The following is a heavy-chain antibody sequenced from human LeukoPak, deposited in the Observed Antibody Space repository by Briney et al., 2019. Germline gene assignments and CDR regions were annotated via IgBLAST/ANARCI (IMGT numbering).Heavy chain of an antibody. Sequence: PGGSLRLSCAASGFTFSTYSMTWVRQAPGKGLEWVSTISGSGGSTYYADSVKGRFTISRDNSKNTLYLQMNSLRAEDTAVHYCAKETYYYDSSGYYCDYWGQGTLVTVSS. CDR1: GFTFSTYS. J-gene: IGHJ4*02. D-gene: IGHD3-22*01. V-gene: IGHV3-23*01. CDR3: AKETYYYDSSGYYCDY. CDR2: ISGSGGST.